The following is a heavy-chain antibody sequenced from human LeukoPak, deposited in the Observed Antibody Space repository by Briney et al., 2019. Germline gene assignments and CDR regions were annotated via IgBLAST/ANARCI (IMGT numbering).Heavy chain of an antibody. D-gene: IGHD3-3*01. CDR2: ISYSGST. CDR1: GGSISSSSNY. V-gene: IGHV4-39*01. J-gene: IGHJ4*02. CDR3: ARQNGFGEEFDY. Sequence: SETLSLTCIVSGGSISSSSNYWGWIRQPPGKGLEWIGSISYSGSTYYNPSLKSRVTMPVDTSKNQFSLKLTSVTAADTAVYYCARQNGFGEEFDYWGQGTLVTVSS.